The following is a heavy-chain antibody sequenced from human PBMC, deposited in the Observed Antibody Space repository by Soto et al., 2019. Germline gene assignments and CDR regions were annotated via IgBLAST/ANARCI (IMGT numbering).Heavy chain of an antibody. Sequence: QVQLVQSGAELKKPGSSVKVSCKASGGTFSSYAISWVRQAPGQGLEWMGGIIPIFGTANYAQKFQGRVTITADDSTSTAYMELRSMRSEDTAVYYCARFVVVVAAKGWFDPWGQGTLVTVSS. D-gene: IGHD2-15*01. J-gene: IGHJ5*02. CDR1: GGTFSSYA. CDR2: IIPIFGTA. V-gene: IGHV1-69*12. CDR3: ARFVVVVAAKGWFDP.